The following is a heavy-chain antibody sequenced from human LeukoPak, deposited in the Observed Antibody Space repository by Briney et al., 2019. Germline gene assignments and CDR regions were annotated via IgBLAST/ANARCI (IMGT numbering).Heavy chain of an antibody. D-gene: IGHD3-10*01. CDR3: ARGFTRGEGIYYYYYYMDV. CDR1: GYTFTSYD. CDR2: MNPNSGNT. Sequence: GASVKVSCKASGYTFTSYDIDWVRQATGQGLEWMGWMNPNSGNTGYAQKFQGRVTMTRNTSISTAYMELSSLRSEDTAVYYCARGFTRGEGIYYYYYYMDVWGKGTTVTVSS. J-gene: IGHJ6*03. V-gene: IGHV1-8*01.